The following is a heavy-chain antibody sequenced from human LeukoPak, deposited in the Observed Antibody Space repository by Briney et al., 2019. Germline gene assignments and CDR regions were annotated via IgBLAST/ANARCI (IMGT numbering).Heavy chain of an antibody. CDR2: IWYDGSKK. CDR3: ARDYNFYFDS. J-gene: IGHJ4*02. Sequence: GDSLRLSCAASGFTFSNYGMHWVRQAPGKGLEWVAVIWYDGSKKYYADSVKGRFTISRDYSKNTLYLEMNSLRAEDTAVYYCARDYNFYFDSWGQGTLVTVSS. D-gene: IGHD3-10*01. CDR1: GFTFSNYG. V-gene: IGHV3-33*01.